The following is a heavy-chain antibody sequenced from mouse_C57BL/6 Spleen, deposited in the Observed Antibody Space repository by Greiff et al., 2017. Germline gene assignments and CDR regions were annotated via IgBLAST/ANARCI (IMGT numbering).Heavy chain of an antibody. Sequence: QVQLQQPGTELVKPGASVKLSCKASGYTFTSYWMHWVKQRPGRGLEWIGSIDPSSGGTKYNEKFKSKATLTVDKPSSTAYMQLSSLTSEDSAVYYCARAGGKVGVSDYWGQGTTLTVSS. D-gene: IGHD6-2*01. CDR1: GYTFTSYW. CDR3: ARAGGKVGVSDY. CDR2: IDPSSGGT. J-gene: IGHJ2*01. V-gene: IGHV1-72*01.